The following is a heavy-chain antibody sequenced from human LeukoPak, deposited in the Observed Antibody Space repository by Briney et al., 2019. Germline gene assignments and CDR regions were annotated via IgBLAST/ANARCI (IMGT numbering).Heavy chain of an antibody. J-gene: IGHJ4*02. CDR3: ARGGGSGSPIFDY. CDR2: IYYSGST. CDR1: GGSISSGDYY. V-gene: IGHV4-30-4*01. D-gene: IGHD3-10*01. Sequence: PSETLSLTCTVSGGSISSGDYYWSWIRQPPGKGLEWIGYIYYSGSTYYNPSLKSRVTISVDTSKNQFSLKLSSVTAADTAVYYCARGGGSGSPIFDYWGQGTLVTVSS.